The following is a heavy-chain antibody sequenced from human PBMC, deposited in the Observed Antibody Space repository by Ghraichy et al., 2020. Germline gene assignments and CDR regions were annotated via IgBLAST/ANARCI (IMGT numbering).Heavy chain of an antibody. J-gene: IGHJ4*02. CDR2: ISSSSNYI. CDR1: GFPFSSYR. V-gene: IGHV3-21*01. Sequence: GGSLRLSCAASGFPFSSYRMNWVRQAPGKGLEWVATISSSSNYIYYADSVKGRFTISRDNAKNSLYLQMNSLRAEDTAVYYCARDGNQAIRDEDTFLFDYWGQGTLVTVSS. D-gene: IGHD5-24*01. CDR3: ARDGNQAIRDEDTFLFDY.